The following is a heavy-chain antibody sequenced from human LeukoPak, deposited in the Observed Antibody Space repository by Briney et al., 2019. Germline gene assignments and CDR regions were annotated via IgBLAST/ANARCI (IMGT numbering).Heavy chain of an antibody. CDR2: ISAYNGNT. D-gene: IGHD3-3*01. Sequence: ASVKVSCKASGYTFTSYGITGVRQAPGQGLEWMGWISAYNGNTNYAQKLQGRVTMTTDTSTSTAYMELRSLRSDDTAFYYCAGALVDHWSGSPGAFDIWGQGTMVTVSS. CDR3: AGALVDHWSGSPGAFDI. V-gene: IGHV1-18*01. CDR1: GYTFTSYG. J-gene: IGHJ3*02.